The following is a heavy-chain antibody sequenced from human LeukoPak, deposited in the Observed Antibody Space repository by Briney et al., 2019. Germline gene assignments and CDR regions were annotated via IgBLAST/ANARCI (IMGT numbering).Heavy chain of an antibody. V-gene: IGHV4-59*01. Sequence: SETLSLTCTVSGGSISNYYWSWIRQPPGKGPEWIGYIYYSGTTNYNPSLRSRVTISVDTSKNQLSLKLSSVTAADTAVYYCARIVPYNYGYVDYWGQGTLVTVSS. D-gene: IGHD5-18*01. CDR1: GGSISNYY. J-gene: IGHJ4*02. CDR3: ARIVPYNYGYVDY. CDR2: IYYSGTT.